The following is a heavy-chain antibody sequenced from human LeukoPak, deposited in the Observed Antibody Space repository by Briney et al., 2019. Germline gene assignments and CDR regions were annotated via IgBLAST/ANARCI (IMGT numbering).Heavy chain of an antibody. V-gene: IGHV1-2*02. CDR3: ARDLGFTMTFDY. CDR2: INPKSGGT. CDR1: GYSFTGHY. D-gene: IGHD3-22*01. J-gene: IGHJ4*02. Sequence: GASVKVSCKASGYSFTGHYMHWVRQAPGQGLEWMGWINPKSGGTNYAQKFQGRVTMTRDTSISTAYMELSRLRSDDTAVYYCARDLGFTMTFDYWGQGTLVTVSS.